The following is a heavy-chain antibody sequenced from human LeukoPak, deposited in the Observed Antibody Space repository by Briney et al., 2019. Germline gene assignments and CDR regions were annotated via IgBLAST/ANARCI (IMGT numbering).Heavy chain of an antibody. CDR3: ARTGYSSGWYATDPPLDY. Sequence: GGSLRLSCAASGFTFSSYGMHWVRQAPGKGLEWVAVIWYDGSNKYYADSVKGRFTISRDNSKNTLYLQMNSLRAEDTAVYYCARTGYSSGWYATDPPLDYWAREPWSPSPQ. CDR2: IWYDGSNK. V-gene: IGHV3-33*01. CDR1: GFTFSSYG. D-gene: IGHD6-19*01. J-gene: IGHJ4*02.